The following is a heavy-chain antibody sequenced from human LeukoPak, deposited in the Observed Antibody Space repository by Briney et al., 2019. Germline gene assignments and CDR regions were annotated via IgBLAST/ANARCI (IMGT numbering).Heavy chain of an antibody. Sequence: GASVKVSCKVSGYTLTQLSMHWVRQAPGKGLEWMGGFDPEDGETIYAQKFQGRVTMTEDTSTDTAYMELSRLRSEDTAVSYCARGRGFGESRPRVFDYWGQGTLVTISS. J-gene: IGHJ4*02. D-gene: IGHD3-10*01. V-gene: IGHV1-24*01. CDR2: FDPEDGET. CDR1: GYTLTQLS. CDR3: ARGRGFGESRPRVFDY.